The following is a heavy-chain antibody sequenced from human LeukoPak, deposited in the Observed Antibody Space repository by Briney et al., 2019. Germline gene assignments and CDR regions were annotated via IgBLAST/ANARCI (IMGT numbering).Heavy chain of an antibody. J-gene: IGHJ4*02. CDR1: GFTFSDAW. D-gene: IGHD3-22*01. CDR2: IKSKTDGGTT. V-gene: IGHV3-15*01. CDR3: ITSYYYDSSGYGY. Sequence: PGGSLRLSCAASGFTFSDAWMSWVRQAPGKGPEWVGRIKSKTDGGTTDYAAPVKGRFTISRDDSKNTLYLQMNSLNTEDTAVYYCITSYYYDSSGYGYWGQGTLVILSS.